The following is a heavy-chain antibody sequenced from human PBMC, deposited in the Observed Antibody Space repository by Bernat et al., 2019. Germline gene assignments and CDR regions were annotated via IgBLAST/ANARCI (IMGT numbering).Heavy chain of an antibody. CDR2: IYSGGSI. D-gene: IGHD3-16*02. Sequence: EVQLVESGGGLIQPGGSLRLSCAASGFTVSSNYMSWVRQAPGKGLEWVSVIYSGGSIYYADSVKGRFTISRDNSKNTLYLQMNSLRAEDTAVYYCAKDREKDMITFGGVIDYWGQGTLVTVSS. J-gene: IGHJ4*02. V-gene: IGHV3-66*03. CDR3: AKDREKDMITFGGVIDY. CDR1: GFTVSSNY.